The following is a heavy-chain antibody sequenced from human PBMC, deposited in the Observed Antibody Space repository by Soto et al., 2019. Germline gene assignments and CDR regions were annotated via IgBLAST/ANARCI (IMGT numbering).Heavy chain of an antibody. CDR2: IFYSGST. CDR3: AKDSGYNYGYFRWFDY. V-gene: IGHV4-59*01. J-gene: IGHJ4*02. D-gene: IGHD5-18*01. Sequence: SETLSLTCTVSGGSISNYYWSWIRQPPGMGLEWIGHIFYSGSTNYNPALKSRVTISVDTSKSQFSLKLSSVTAADTAVYYCAKDSGYNYGYFRWFDYWGQGTLVTVSS. CDR1: GGSISNYY.